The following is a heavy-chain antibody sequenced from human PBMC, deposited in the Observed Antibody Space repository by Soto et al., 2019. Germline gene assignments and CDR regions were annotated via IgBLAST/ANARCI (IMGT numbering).Heavy chain of an antibody. CDR3: AKESNPRSWDLDY. CDR1: GFTFSSYA. Sequence: EVHLLESGGGLVQPGGSLRLSCAASGFTFSSYAMSWVRQAPGKGLEWVSAISGSGGSTYYADSVKGRFTISRDNSKNTLFLQVNSLSAEDTAVYYCAKESNPRSWDLDYWGQGTLVTVSS. J-gene: IGHJ4*02. D-gene: IGHD1-26*01. CDR2: ISGSGGST. V-gene: IGHV3-23*01.